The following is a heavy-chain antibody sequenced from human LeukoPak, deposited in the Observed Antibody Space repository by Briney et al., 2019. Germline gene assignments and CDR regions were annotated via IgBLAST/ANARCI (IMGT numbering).Heavy chain of an antibody. V-gene: IGHV3-15*01. Sequence: PGGSLRLSCAASGFTFSNAWMSWVRQAPGKGLEWAGRIKSKTDGGTTDYAAPVKGRFTISRDDSKNTLYLQMNSLKTEDTAVYYCTTDPVFNFYDSSGYYYGDYSGRGTLVTVSS. CDR2: IKSKTDGGTT. D-gene: IGHD3-22*01. CDR3: TTDPVFNFYDSSGYYYGDY. CDR1: GFTFSNAW. J-gene: IGHJ4*02.